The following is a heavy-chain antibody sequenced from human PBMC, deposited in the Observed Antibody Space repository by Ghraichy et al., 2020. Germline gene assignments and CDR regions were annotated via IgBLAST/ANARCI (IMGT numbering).Heavy chain of an antibody. D-gene: IGHD3-10*01. CDR3: ARSHRWAWFGESVGYYYYMDV. CDR1: GFIFSSYD. V-gene: IGHV3-33*01. Sequence: LSLTCAASGFIFSSYDMHWVRQAPGKGLEWVAFIRYDGSNKYYADSVKGRLTISRDNSKNTLYLQMNSLRAEDTAVHYCARSHRWAWFGESVGYYYYMDVWGKGTTVTVSS. J-gene: IGHJ6*03. CDR2: IRYDGSNK.